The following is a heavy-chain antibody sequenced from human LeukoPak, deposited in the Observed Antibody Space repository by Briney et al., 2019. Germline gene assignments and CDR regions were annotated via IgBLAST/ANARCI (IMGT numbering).Heavy chain of an antibody. CDR1: GGSISSYY. CDR2: IYYSGST. Sequence: SETLSLTCTVSGGSISSYYWSWIRQPPGKGLDWIGYIYYSGSTNYNPSLKSRVTISVDTSKNQFSLKLSSVTAADTAVYYCARVFEGSGGARYYYYYMDVWGKGTTVTVSS. D-gene: IGHD3-16*01. CDR3: ARVFEGSGGARYYYYYMDV. J-gene: IGHJ6*03. V-gene: IGHV4-59*01.